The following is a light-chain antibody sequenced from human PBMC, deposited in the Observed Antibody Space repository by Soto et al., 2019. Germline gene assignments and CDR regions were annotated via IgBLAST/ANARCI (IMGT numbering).Light chain of an antibody. CDR1: ETVNRNS. CDR3: QQYIDSPRT. CDR2: GVS. Sequence: EIVLTQSPGTLALSLGDGATLSCRASETVNRNSLAWYHQNPGQPPRLLIYGVSNRAPGVPDRFSGGGSGTEFTLTIVRLEPDDFGTYYCQQYIDSPRTFGQGTRVDVK. J-gene: IGKJ1*01. V-gene: IGKV3-20*01.